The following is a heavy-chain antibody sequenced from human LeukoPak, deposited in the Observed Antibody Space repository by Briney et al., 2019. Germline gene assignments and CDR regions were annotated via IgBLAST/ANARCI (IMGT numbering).Heavy chain of an antibody. V-gene: IGHV4-39*07. CDR3: ARRRRSIAVAGTLGAFDI. J-gene: IGHJ3*02. D-gene: IGHD6-19*01. CDR1: GGSVSSGSYY. Sequence: PSETLSLTCTVSGGSVSSGSYYWRWIRQPPGKGLEWIGEINHSGSTNYNPSLKSRVTISVDTSKNQFSLKLSSVTAADTAVYYCARRRRSIAVAGTLGAFDIWGQGTMVTVSS. CDR2: INHSGST.